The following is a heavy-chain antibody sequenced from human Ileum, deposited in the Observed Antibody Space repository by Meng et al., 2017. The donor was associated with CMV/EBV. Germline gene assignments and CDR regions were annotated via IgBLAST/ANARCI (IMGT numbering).Heavy chain of an antibody. J-gene: IGHJ4*02. D-gene: IGHD3-10*01. CDR2: LRTSGTI. V-gene: IGHV4-4*07. Sequence: QTPLQESGPGLVKPSEPLSLTCSVSGGSISDYHWTWIRKSAGKGLQWLGRLRTSGTIDHNPSFKSRVTLSIDTSKNQFSLKLTSVTAADTAVYYCGRAGARGVPVDIWGRGTLVTVSS. CDR1: GGSISDYH. CDR3: GRAGARGVPVDI.